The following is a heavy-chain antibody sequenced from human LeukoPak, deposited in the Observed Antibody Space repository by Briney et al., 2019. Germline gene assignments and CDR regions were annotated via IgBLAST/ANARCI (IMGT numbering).Heavy chain of an antibody. CDR3: ARGYCSGGSCLLFDY. V-gene: IGHV5-51*01. J-gene: IGHJ4*02. CDR2: IYPGDSDT. D-gene: IGHD2-15*01. Sequence: GESLKISCKGSGYSFTSYWIAWVRQMPGKGLEWMGIIYPGDSDTRYSPSFQGQVTISADKSISTASLQWSSLKASGTAMYYCARGYCSGGSCLLFDYWGQGTLVTVSS. CDR1: GYSFTSYW.